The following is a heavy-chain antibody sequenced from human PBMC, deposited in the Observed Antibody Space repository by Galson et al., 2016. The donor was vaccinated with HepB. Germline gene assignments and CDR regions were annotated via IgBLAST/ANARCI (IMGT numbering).Heavy chain of an antibody. V-gene: IGHV3-20*04. CDR2: INWNGGST. J-gene: IGHJ4*02. D-gene: IGHD3-9*01. CDR1: GFKFDDYG. CDR3: ARATPDYGILTGYYNYYFDF. Sequence: SLRLSCAASGFKFDDYGMSWVRQAPGKGLEWVSGINWNGGSTGYVDSVKGRFTISRDNAKNSLYLQMNSLRAEDTALYYCARATPDYGILTGYYNYYFDFWGQGTLVTVSS.